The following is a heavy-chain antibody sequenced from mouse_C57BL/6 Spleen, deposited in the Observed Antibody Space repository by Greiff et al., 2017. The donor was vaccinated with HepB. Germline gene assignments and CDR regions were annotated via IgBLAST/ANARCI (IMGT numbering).Heavy chain of an antibody. CDR2: ILPGSGST. J-gene: IGHJ2*01. V-gene: IGHV1-9*01. D-gene: IGHD1-1*01. CDR3: ARSFITTVVEYYFDY. CDR1: GYTFTGYW. Sequence: VQLQQSGAELMKPGASVKLSCKATGYTFTGYWIEWVKQRPGHGLEWVGEILPGSGSTNYNEKFKGKATFTADTSSNTAYMQLSSLTTEDSAIYYCARSFITTVVEYYFDYWGQGTTLTVSS.